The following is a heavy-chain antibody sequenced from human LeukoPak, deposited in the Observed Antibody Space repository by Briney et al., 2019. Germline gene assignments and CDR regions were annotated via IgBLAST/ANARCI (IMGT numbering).Heavy chain of an antibody. J-gene: IGHJ5*02. CDR3: ARETVHNWFDP. Sequence: SETLSLTCTVSGGSISSYYWSWIRQPPGKGLEWIWYIYYSGSTNYNPSLKSRVTISVDTSKNQFSLKLSSVTAADTAVYYCARETVHNWFDPWGQGTLVTVSS. CDR2: IYYSGST. CDR1: GGSISSYY. D-gene: IGHD1-1*01. V-gene: IGHV4-59*12.